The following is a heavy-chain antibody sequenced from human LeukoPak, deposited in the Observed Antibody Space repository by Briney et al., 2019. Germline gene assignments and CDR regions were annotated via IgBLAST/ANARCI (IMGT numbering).Heavy chain of an antibody. CDR1: GGSISSYY. CDR2: IHTSGST. Sequence: SETLSLTCSVSGGSISSYYWSWIRQPAGKGLEWIGRIHTSGSTYYYPSLKSRVTMSLDTSKNQFSLRLSSVTAADTAVYYCARASYSSGGFYFDYWGQGALVTVSS. V-gene: IGHV4-4*07. D-gene: IGHD3-22*01. CDR3: ARASYSSGGFYFDY. J-gene: IGHJ4*02.